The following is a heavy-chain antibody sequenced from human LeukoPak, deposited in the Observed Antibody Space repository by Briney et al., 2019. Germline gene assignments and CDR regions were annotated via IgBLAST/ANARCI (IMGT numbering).Heavy chain of an antibody. D-gene: IGHD3-16*01. CDR2: IYYSGTT. J-gene: IGHJ4*02. CDR3: ARKRYDDPYFFDY. V-gene: IGHV4-30-4*01. CDR1: GGSISSGDYY. Sequence: PSQTLSLTCTVSGGSISSGDYYWSWIRQPPGKGLEWIGHIYYSGTTYYNPSLKSRVTISVDTSKNQFSLKLNSVTAADTAVYYCARKRYDDPYFFDYWGQGTLVTVSS.